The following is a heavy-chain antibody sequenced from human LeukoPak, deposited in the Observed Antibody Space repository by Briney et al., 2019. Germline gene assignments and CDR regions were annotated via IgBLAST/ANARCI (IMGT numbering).Heavy chain of an antibody. V-gene: IGHV3-7*01. J-gene: IGHJ6*03. CDR3: AKGGGDHYYYYMDV. CDR2: IKQDGTEK. D-gene: IGHD3-10*01. CDR1: GFTFSNYW. Sequence: GGSLRLSCTPSGFTFSNYWMSWVRQAPGKGLEWVANIKQDGTEKGYLDSVKGRFTISRDNAKNSLYLQLNSLRAEDTAVYYCAKGGGDHYYYYMDVWGKGTTVTVSS.